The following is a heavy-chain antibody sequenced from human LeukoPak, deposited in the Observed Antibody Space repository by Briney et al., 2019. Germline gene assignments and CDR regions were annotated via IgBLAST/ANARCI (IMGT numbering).Heavy chain of an antibody. Sequence: GGSLRLSCAASGFTFSSYSMNWVRQAPGKGLEWVSSISSRSSYIYYADSVKGRFTISRDNAKNSLYLQMNSLRAEDTAVYYCARDPGDAFDIWGQGTTVTVSS. CDR1: GFTFSSYS. J-gene: IGHJ3*02. CDR3: ARDPGDAFDI. CDR2: ISSRSSYI. V-gene: IGHV3-21*01.